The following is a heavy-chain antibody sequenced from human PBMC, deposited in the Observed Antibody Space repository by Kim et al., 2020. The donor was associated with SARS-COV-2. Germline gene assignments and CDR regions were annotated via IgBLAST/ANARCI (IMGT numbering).Heavy chain of an antibody. Sequence: SVKVSCKASGGTFSSYAISWVRQAPGQGLEWMGGIIPIFGTANYAQKFQGRVTITADESTSTAYMELSSLRSEETAVYYCARDLEDYYGSGSYYTPSFDSWGQGTLVTVSS. V-gene: IGHV1-69*13. J-gene: IGHJ4*02. D-gene: IGHD3-10*01. CDR1: GGTFSSYA. CDR3: ARDLEDYYGSGSYYTPSFDS. CDR2: IIPIFGTA.